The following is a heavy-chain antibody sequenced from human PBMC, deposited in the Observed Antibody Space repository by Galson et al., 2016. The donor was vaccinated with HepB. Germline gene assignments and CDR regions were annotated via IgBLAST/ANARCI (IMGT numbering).Heavy chain of an antibody. Sequence: LSLTCTVSGDSISSDYWSWIRQPPGKGLEWIGYIYYSGSTNYNPSLKSRVTISVDTSKNQFSLKLNSVTAADTAVYYCARGDYDTRGYTMTFDYWGQGTLVTVSS. CDR3: ARGDYDTRGYTMTFDY. CDR2: IYYSGST. V-gene: IGHV4-59*01. J-gene: IGHJ4*02. CDR1: GDSISSDY. D-gene: IGHD3-22*01.